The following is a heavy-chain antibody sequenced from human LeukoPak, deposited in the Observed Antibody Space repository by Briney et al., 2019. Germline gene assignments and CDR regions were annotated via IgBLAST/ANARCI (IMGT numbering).Heavy chain of an antibody. CDR1: GDSISGSTHY. V-gene: IGHV4-39*01. Sequence: SETLSLTCTVSGDSISGSTHYWAWIRQPPGKGLEWIARIFYSGTTYYNPSLKSRVTISVDTSKNQFSLRLNSVTAADTAQYYCARILNSGAGCYRYWGQGTLVTVSS. CDR3: ARILNSGAGCYRY. CDR2: IFYSGTT. J-gene: IGHJ4*02. D-gene: IGHD2-15*01.